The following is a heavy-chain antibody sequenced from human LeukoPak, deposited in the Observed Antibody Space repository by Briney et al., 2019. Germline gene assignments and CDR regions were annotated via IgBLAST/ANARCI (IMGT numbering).Heavy chain of an antibody. Sequence: PGGSLRLSCAGSGFTFSKYGMHWVRQAPGKGLEWVSYISSSGSTIFYADSVKGRFTISRDNAKDSLYLQMNSLRVEDTAVYYCVRDNSDCGSQGNWFDPWGQGTLVTVSS. V-gene: IGHV3-48*03. CDR2: ISSSGSTI. CDR1: GFTFSKYG. CDR3: VRDNSDCGSQGNWFDP. D-gene: IGHD2-21*02. J-gene: IGHJ5*02.